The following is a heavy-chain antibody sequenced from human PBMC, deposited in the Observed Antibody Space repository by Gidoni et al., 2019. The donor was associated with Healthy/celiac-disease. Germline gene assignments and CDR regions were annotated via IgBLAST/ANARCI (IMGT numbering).Heavy chain of an antibody. Sequence: QMQLVQSGPEVKKPGTSVKVSCKASGFTFTSSAMQWVRQARGQRLEWIGWIVVGSGNTNYAQKFQERVTITRVMSTSTAYMELSSLRSEDTAVYYCAADSSGRTRDGGMDVWGQGTTVTVSS. CDR1: GFTFTSSA. CDR3: AADSSGRTRDGGMDV. V-gene: IGHV1-58*02. CDR2: IVVGSGNT. D-gene: IGHD6-19*01. J-gene: IGHJ6*02.